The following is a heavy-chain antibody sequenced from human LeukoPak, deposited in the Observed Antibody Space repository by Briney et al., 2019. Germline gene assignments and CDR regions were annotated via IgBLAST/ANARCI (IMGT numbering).Heavy chain of an antibody. CDR3: ARRSYDFWSGYYTGLPPSYFDY. V-gene: IGHV3-9*01. J-gene: IGHJ4*02. CDR1: RFNFDDYA. CDR2: ISWNSGSI. D-gene: IGHD3-3*01. Sequence: GGSLRLSCAASRFNFDDYAMHWVRQAPGKGLEWVSPISWNSGSIGYADSVKGRFTISRDNAKNSLYLQMNSLRAEDTAVYYCARRSYDFWSGYYTGLPPSYFDYWGQGTLVTVSS.